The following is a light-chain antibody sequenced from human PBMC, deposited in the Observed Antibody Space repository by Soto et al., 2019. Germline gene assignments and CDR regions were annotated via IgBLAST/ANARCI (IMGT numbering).Light chain of an antibody. CDR1: QSVSSSY. CDR3: QQYTGSPWT. CDR2: GAS. Sequence: EIVLTQSPATLSSFPGDRVTLSCRASQSVSSSYLAWYQQKPGQAPRLLIYGASTRATGIPDRFSGSGSGTDFTLTISRLEPEDFAVYYCQQYTGSPWTFGQGTKVDIK. J-gene: IGKJ1*01. V-gene: IGKV3-20*01.